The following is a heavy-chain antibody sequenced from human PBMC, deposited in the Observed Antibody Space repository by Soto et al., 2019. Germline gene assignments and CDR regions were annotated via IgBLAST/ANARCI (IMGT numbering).Heavy chain of an antibody. D-gene: IGHD6-19*01. CDR3: ARLSAAWFDP. CDR1: GGSVSSGSYH. J-gene: IGHJ5*02. CDR2: IYHSGST. V-gene: IGHV4-61*01. Sequence: QVQLQESGPGLVKASETLSLTCTVSGGSVSSGSYHWGWIRQPPGKGLEWIGYIYHSGSTNYNPSLKSRVTISVDRSKNQFSLSLTSVTAADTAVYYCARLSAAWFDPWGQGTLVTVAS.